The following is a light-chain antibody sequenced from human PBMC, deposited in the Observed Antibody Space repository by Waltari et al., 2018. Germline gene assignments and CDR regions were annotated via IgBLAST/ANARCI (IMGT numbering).Light chain of an antibody. J-gene: IGKJ5*01. CDR1: QSISSSY. Sequence: DIVLTQSPGTLSLSPGERATLSCRASQSISSSYLAWYQQKPGQAPRLLIYGTSSRATGIPDRFSGSGSGTDFTLTISRLEPEDFAVYYCQHYDSSSITFGQGTRLGIK. CDR2: GTS. CDR3: QHYDSSSIT. V-gene: IGKV3-20*01.